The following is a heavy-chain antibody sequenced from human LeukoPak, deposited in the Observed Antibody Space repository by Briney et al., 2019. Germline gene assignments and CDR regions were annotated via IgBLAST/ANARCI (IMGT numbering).Heavy chain of an antibody. CDR1: GYTFTSYY. J-gene: IGHJ5*02. V-gene: IGHV1-46*01. CDR2: INLSGGST. CDR3: ARFGAGTTP. Sequence: ASVKVSCKASGYTFTSYYMHWVRQAPGQGLEWMGIINLSGGSTRSAQRFQGRVTMTRDTSTSTAYMELSRLRSDDTAVYYCARFGAGTTPWGQGTLVTVSS. D-gene: IGHD1-1*01.